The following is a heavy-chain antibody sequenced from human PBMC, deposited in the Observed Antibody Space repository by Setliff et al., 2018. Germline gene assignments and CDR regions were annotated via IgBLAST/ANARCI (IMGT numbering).Heavy chain of an antibody. V-gene: IGHV3-23*01. CDR2: ISDSGGST. D-gene: IGHD3-22*01. CDR1: GFTFSSYA. Sequence: LRLSCAGSGFTFSSYAMSWVRQAPGKGLEWVSTISDSGGSTYYADSVKGRFTISRDSSKNTLYLQMNSLRAEDTAVYYCAKLRYYYDSSGYYYRFDYFYYYMDVWGKGTTVTVS. CDR3: AKLRYYYDSSGYYYRFDYFYYYMDV. J-gene: IGHJ6*03.